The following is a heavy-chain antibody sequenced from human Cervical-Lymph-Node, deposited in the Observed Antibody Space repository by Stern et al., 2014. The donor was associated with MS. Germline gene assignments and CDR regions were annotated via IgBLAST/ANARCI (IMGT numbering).Heavy chain of an antibody. D-gene: IGHD4-23*01. CDR3: ARGRGGNYRYYFDY. J-gene: IGHJ4*02. V-gene: IGHV3-21*01. CDR1: GFTFSSYS. CDR2: ISSGGSYI. Sequence: VQLVESGGGLVKPWGSLRLSCAASGFTFSSYSMNWVRQAPGKGLEWVASISSGGSYIYYADSLKGRFTISRDNAKNSLYLQMNSLRAEDTAVYYCARGRGGNYRYYFDYWGQGTLVTVSS.